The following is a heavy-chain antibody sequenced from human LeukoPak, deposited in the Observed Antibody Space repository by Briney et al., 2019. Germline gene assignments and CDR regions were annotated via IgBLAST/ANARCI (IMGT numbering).Heavy chain of an antibody. J-gene: IGHJ4*02. CDR2: IIPIFGTA. CDR3: ARVYSGYGDFDY. V-gene: IGHV1-69*13. CDR1: GGTFSSYA. D-gene: IGHD5-12*01. Sequence: GASVKASCKASGGTFSSYAISWVRQAPGQGLEWMGGIIPIFGTANYAQKFQGRVTITADESTSTAYMELSSLRSEDTAVYYCARVYSGYGDFDYWGQGTLVTVSS.